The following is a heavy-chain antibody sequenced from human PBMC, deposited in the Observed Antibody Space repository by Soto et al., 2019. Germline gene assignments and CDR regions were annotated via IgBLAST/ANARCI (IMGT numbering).Heavy chain of an antibody. Sequence: GGSLRLSCVASGFTFSDYNMNWVRQAPGKGLEWVSHISGSSIYIHYADSVRGRFTISRDNAKNSVYLQMDSLRVEDTAVYYCAREGALRPFSSWGQGALVTVSS. CDR3: AREGALRPFSS. CDR1: GFTFSDYN. J-gene: IGHJ5*02. V-gene: IGHV3-21*01. CDR2: ISGSSIYI.